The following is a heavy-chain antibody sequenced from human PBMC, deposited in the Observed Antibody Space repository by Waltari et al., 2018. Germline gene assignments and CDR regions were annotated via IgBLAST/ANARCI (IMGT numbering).Heavy chain of an antibody. CDR2: VDPEDGET. Sequence: EVQLVQSGAEVKKPGATVKISCKASGYTFTDYYMHWVQQAPGKGLEWMGRVDPEDGETIYAQKFQGRVTMTEDTSTDTAYMELSSLRSEDTAVYYCATAPSVGATIRDYWGQGTLVTVSS. CDR1: GYTFTDYY. V-gene: IGHV1-69-2*01. D-gene: IGHD1-26*01. J-gene: IGHJ4*02. CDR3: ATAPSVGATIRDY.